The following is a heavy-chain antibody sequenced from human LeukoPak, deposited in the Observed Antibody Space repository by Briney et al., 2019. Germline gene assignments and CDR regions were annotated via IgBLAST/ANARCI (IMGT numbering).Heavy chain of an antibody. V-gene: IGHV6-1*01. CDR3: ARHSAGFQH. CDR1: GDSVPSNSAA. J-gene: IGHJ1*01. Sequence: SQTLSLTCAISGDSVPSNSAAWYWIWQSPSRGLEWLGRTYYRSKWYTDYAVSLKSRITINADTSKNQFSLHLNSVTPEDTSVYYCARHSAGFQHWGQGTLVTVSS. CDR2: TYYRSKWYT.